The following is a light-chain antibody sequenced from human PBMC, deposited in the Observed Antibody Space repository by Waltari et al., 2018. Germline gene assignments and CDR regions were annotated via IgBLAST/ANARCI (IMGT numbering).Light chain of an antibody. V-gene: IGKV3-15*01. Sequence: VMTQSPAILSVSPGDSVTLSCRASQRLTSNLPWYQQKPGPPPRLLIFGASTRATGVSDRFSGSGTTTQFSLTISSLQPEDFAIYFCQQYNRWPSTFGQGTMVDIK. CDR3: QQYNRWPST. CDR1: QRLTSN. CDR2: GAS. J-gene: IGKJ2*01.